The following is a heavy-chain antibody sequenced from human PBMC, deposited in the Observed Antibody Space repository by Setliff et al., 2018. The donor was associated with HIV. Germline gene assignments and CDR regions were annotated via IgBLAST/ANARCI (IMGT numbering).Heavy chain of an antibody. Sequence: PGGSLRLSCSASGFLFSRYAMSWVRQAPGKGLEWLSYISSSGSTIYYADSVKGRFTGSRDNAKNSLYLQMNSLRAEDTAVYYCAKDRSGSYSFARDWGQGTLVTVSS. D-gene: IGHD1-26*01. CDR3: AKDRSGSYSFARD. CDR2: ISSSGSTI. CDR1: GFLFSRYA. J-gene: IGHJ4*02. V-gene: IGHV3-48*03.